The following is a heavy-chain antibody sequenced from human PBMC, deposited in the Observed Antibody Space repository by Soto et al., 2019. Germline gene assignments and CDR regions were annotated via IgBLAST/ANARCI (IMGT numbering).Heavy chain of an antibody. CDR2: ITSSSGTI. J-gene: IGHJ4*02. Sequence: GGSLRLSCAASGFTFSAYTMNWVRQAPGKGLEWVSSITSSSGTIYYADSVKGRFTISRDNARNSLYLQMDSLRAEDTAVYFCVSGRDSGWYLYFWGQGTLLTVSS. V-gene: IGHV3-48*01. CDR3: VSGRDSGWYLYF. CDR1: GFTFSAYT. D-gene: IGHD6-19*01.